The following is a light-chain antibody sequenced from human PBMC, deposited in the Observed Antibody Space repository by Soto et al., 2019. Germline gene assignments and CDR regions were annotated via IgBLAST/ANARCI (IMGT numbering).Light chain of an antibody. CDR1: QSVSSSY. CDR3: QQYDTSPLT. CDR2: GAS. J-gene: IGKJ4*01. V-gene: IGKV3-20*01. Sequence: EIVLTQSPGTLSLSPGEGATLSCRASQSVSSSYIAWYQQKPGQAPRLLIYGASTRATGIPARFSGSGSGTDFTLTISRLESEDFALYHCQQYDTSPLTFGGGTKVDIK.